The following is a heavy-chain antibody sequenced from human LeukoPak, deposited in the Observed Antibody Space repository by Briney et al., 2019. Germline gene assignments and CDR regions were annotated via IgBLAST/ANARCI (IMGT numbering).Heavy chain of an antibody. V-gene: IGHV4-31*03. J-gene: IGHJ5*02. CDR2: IYYSGST. CDR3: ARFPRWGSGSYYNAVDWFDP. D-gene: IGHD3-10*01. CDR1: GGSISSVGYY. Sequence: PSETLSLTCTVSGGSISSVGYYWSWIRQHPGKGLEWIGYIYYSGSTYYNPSLKSRVTISVDTSKNQFSLKLSSVTAADTAVYYCARFPRWGSGSYYNAVDWFDPWGQGTLVTVSS.